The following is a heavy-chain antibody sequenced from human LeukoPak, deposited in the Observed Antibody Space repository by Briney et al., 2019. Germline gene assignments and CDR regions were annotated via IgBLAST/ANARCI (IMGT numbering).Heavy chain of an antibody. CDR2: ISSSSSYI. J-gene: IGHJ4*02. CDR1: GFTFSSYS. D-gene: IGHD3-22*01. Sequence: GGSLRLSCAASGFTFSSYSMNWVRQARGKGLEWVSSISSSSSYIYYAASVKGRFTISRDNAKNSLYLQMNSLRAEDTAVYYCARGKYGPDSSSWNIKNYWGQGTLVTVSS. CDR3: ARGKYGPDSSSWNIKNY. V-gene: IGHV3-21*01.